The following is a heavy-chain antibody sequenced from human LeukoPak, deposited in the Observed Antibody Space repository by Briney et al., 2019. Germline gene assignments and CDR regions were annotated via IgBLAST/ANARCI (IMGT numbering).Heavy chain of an antibody. V-gene: IGHV3-7*01. J-gene: IGHJ4*02. CDR1: GFIFSNYW. D-gene: IGHD3-10*01. CDR2: IKYDGSEK. Sequence: GGSLRLSCAASGFIFSNYWMSWVRQVPGKGLEWVANIKYDGSEKYYVDSVKGRFTISRDDAKNSLYLQMNSLRAEDTAVYYCARDGSGEWPIGYWGQGTLVTVSS. CDR3: ARDGSGEWPIGY.